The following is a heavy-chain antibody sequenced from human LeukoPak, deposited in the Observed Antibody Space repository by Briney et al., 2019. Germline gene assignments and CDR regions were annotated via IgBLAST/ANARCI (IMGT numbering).Heavy chain of an antibody. Sequence: SGTLSLTCAVYGGSFSGYYWSWIRQPPGKGLEWIGEINHSGSTNYNPSLKSRVTISVDTSKNQFPLKLSSVTAADTAVYYCARARYFDWLHYYYYGMDVWGQGTTVTVSS. D-gene: IGHD3-9*01. V-gene: IGHV4-34*01. CDR3: ARARYFDWLHYYYYGMDV. J-gene: IGHJ6*02. CDR1: GGSFSGYY. CDR2: INHSGST.